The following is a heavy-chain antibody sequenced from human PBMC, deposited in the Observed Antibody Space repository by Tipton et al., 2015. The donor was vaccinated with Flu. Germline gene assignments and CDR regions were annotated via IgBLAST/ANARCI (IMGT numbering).Heavy chain of an antibody. Sequence: GLVKPSETLSLTCVVSGDSIRSSGYYWGWIRQPPGKGLEWIGNTFHSGETYLNPSLKSRVTISIDTSRNQFSLRLSSVTAADTAVYYCARRDYSNYVSDPKNWFDPWGQGILVTVSS. D-gene: IGHD4-11*01. V-gene: IGHV4-38-2*01. CDR1: GDSIRSSGYY. CDR3: ARRDYSNYVSDPKNWFDP. CDR2: TFHSGET. J-gene: IGHJ5*02.